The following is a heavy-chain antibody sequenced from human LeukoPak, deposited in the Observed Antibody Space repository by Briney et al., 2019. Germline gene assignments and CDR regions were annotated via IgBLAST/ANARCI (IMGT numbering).Heavy chain of an antibody. V-gene: IGHV4-4*07. CDR3: ARDESSRDDSGGYHY. D-gene: IGHD3-22*01. CDR1: SASVSSHH. J-gene: IGHJ4*02. Sequence: SETLSLTCAVSSASVSSHHWAWIRQPAGKGLEWVGGVHFSGSTNYYASLRRRGAISLGESTNELSLTLKSVSAAATAVYYCARDESSRDDSGGYHYWGRGVLVTVSS. CDR2: VHFSGST.